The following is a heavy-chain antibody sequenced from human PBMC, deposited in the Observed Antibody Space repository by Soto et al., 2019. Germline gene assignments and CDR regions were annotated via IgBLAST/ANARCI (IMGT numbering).Heavy chain of an antibody. D-gene: IGHD2-2*01. CDR2: INPNSGGT. CDR1: GYTFTDYY. V-gene: IGHV1-2*02. Sequence: QVPLVQSGAEVKKPGASVKVSCKASGYTFTDYYMHWVRQAPGQGLEWMGWINPNSGGTNYAQQFQGRVTMTRVTSISTAYMELSSLRSDDTALYYCAKDPNIVVVPAATGGMDVWGQGTTVTVSS. J-gene: IGHJ6*02. CDR3: AKDPNIVVVPAATGGMDV.